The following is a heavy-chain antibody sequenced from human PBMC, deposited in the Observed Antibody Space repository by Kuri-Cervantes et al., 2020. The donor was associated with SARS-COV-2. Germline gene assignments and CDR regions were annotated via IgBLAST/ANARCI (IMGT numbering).Heavy chain of an antibody. CDR1: GFTFGSYA. Sequence: GGSLRLSCAASGFTFGSYAMAWVRQAPGKGLEWVSTISGSGGSTYYADSVKGRFTISRDNSKYTLYLQMNSLRAEDTAVYFCAKTDVGWGANFDYWGQGTLVTVSS. CDR3: AKTDVGWGANFDY. J-gene: IGHJ4*02. D-gene: IGHD1-26*01. CDR2: ISGSGGST. V-gene: IGHV3-23*01.